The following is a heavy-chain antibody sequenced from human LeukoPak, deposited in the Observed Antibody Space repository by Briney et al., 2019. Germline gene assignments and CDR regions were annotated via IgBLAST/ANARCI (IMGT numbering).Heavy chain of an antibody. CDR1: GFTFSDHY. D-gene: IGHD1-7*01. CDR3: VRGLNSFDV. Sequence: GGSLRLSCAASGFTFSDHYMDWVRQAPGKGLEWVGRIKNKPNSYTTKYAASVKGRFTISRDDSKNSLYLQMNSLKTEDTALYYCVRGLNSFDVWGQGTMITVSS. CDR2: IKNKPNSYTT. J-gene: IGHJ3*01. V-gene: IGHV3-72*01.